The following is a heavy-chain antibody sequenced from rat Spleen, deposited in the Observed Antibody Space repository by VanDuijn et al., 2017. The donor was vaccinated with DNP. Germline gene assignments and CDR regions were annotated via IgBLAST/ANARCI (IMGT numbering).Heavy chain of an antibody. V-gene: IGHV3-1*01. CDR3: ARWVWYFDY. CDR1: GYSITSNY. J-gene: IGHJ2*01. Sequence: EVQLQESGPGLVKPSQSLSLTCSVTGYSITSNYWGWIRKFPGNKMEWIGHISYSGSSGYNPSLKSRISITRDTSKNLFFLHLDSVTTEDTATYYCARWVWYFDYWGQGIMVTVSS. CDR2: ISYSGSS.